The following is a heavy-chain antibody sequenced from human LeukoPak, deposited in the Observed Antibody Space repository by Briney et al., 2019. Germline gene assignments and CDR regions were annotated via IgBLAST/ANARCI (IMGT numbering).Heavy chain of an antibody. CDR1: GFSISSGYY. Sequence: SQTLSLTCDVSGFSISSGYYWGWIRQPPGKGLEWIGSINHGGSVFHNPSFKSRLTISRDMSKNRFSLTLSSVTATDTAAYYCARGGRMSVGAPYFDNWGQGMLVIVSS. D-gene: IGHD2-15*01. CDR2: INHGGSV. J-gene: IGHJ4*02. V-gene: IGHV4-38-2*01. CDR3: ARGGRMSVGAPYFDN.